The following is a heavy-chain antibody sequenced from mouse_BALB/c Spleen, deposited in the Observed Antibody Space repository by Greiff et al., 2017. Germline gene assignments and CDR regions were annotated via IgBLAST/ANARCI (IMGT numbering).Heavy chain of an antibody. V-gene: IGHV14-3*02. CDR2: IDPANGNT. Sequence: EVKLQESGAELVKPGASVKLSCTASGFNIKDTYMHWVKQRPEQGLEWIGRIDPANGNTKYDPKFQGKATITADTSSNTAYLQLSSLTSEDTAVYYCAILAYYGTPWFAYWGQGTLVTVSA. J-gene: IGHJ3*01. D-gene: IGHD2-10*01. CDR1: GFNIKDTY. CDR3: AILAYYGTPWFAY.